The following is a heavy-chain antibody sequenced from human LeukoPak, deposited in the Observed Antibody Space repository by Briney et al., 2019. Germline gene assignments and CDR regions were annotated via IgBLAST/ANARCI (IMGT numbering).Heavy chain of an antibody. D-gene: IGHD2-15*01. J-gene: IGHJ6*03. CDR2: IHYGGST. V-gene: IGHV4-39*01. CDR1: GDSISSCTYY. CDR3: ARLAGGLGYYYYSMDV. Sequence: SETLSLTCTVSGDSISSCTYYWGWIRQPPGKGLEWIGNIHYGGSTYYNPSLKSRVTISLDTFKKQFSLKLSSVTAADTALYYCARLAGGLGYYYYSMDVWGKGTPVTVSS.